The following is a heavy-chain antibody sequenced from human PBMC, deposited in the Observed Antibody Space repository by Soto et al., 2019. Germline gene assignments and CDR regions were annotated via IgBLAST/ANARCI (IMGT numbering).Heavy chain of an antibody. V-gene: IGHV3-66*01. Sequence: EVQLVESGGGLVQPGGSLRLSCAASGFTVSSFYMTWVRQAPGKGLQWVAVISSGGSTYYADAVKGRFTISRDNSQNTLYLEMNSLRAEDTAVSYCARDTFGGAYDFLHGGQGTLVTVSS. J-gene: IGHJ4*02. D-gene: IGHD3-3*01. CDR3: ARDTFGGAYDFLH. CDR1: GFTVSSFY. CDR2: ISSGGST.